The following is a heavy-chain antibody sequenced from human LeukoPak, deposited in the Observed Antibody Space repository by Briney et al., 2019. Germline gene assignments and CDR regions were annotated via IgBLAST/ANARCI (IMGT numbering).Heavy chain of an antibody. CDR3: ARNSGYDTKFDY. J-gene: IGHJ4*02. CDR2: IYYSGST. CDR1: GGSISSYY. V-gene: IGHV4-59*08. D-gene: IGHD5-12*01. Sequence: PSETLSLTCTVSGGSISSYYWSWIRQPPGKGLEWIGYIYYSGSTNYNPSLKSRVTISVDTSKNQFPLKLSSVTAADTAVYYCARNSGYDTKFDYWGQGTLVTVSS.